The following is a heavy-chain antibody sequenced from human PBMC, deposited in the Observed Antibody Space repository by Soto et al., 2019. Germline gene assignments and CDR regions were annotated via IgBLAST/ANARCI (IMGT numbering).Heavy chain of an antibody. CDR1: GATFTSST. Sequence: QIHLVQSGPEVKRPGTSMKVSCKASGATFTSSTVNWVRQARGQPPEWIGWILVGSGQTNYAQGFQGRVAMTRDMSIYTAYLEVNNLRPDDTAVYYCAAISSGYYRVFDSWGQGTLITVSS. J-gene: IGHJ4*02. V-gene: IGHV1-58*01. D-gene: IGHD3-22*01. CDR3: AAISSGYYRVFDS. CDR2: ILVGSGQT.